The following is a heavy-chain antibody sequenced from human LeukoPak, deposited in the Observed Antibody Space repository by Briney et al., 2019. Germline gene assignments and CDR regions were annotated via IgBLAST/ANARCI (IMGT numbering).Heavy chain of an antibody. CDR3: ARDSSLDSSGYYNEGNWFDP. Sequence: GASVKVSCKASGHTFTSYDINWVRQAPGQGLEWMGWMNPNSGNTAYAQKFQGRVTITRNTSISTAYMELSSLRSDDTAVYYCARDSSLDSSGYYNEGNWFDPWGQGTLVTVSS. J-gene: IGHJ5*02. CDR2: MNPNSGNT. CDR1: GHTFTSYD. V-gene: IGHV1-8*03. D-gene: IGHD3-22*01.